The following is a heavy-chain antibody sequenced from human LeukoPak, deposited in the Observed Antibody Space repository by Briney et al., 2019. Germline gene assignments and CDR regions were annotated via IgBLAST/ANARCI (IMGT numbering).Heavy chain of an antibody. D-gene: IGHD3-3*01. J-gene: IGHJ5*02. CDR1: GYTLTELS. CDR2: FYPEDGET. Sequence: GASVTVSCKVSGYTLTELSMHWVRQAPGKGLEWMGGFYPEDGETIYAQKFQGRVTMTEDTSTDTAYMELSSLRSEDTAVYYCATDQTSPIQSSSWFDPWGQGTLVTVSS. V-gene: IGHV1-24*01. CDR3: ATDQTSPIQSSSWFDP.